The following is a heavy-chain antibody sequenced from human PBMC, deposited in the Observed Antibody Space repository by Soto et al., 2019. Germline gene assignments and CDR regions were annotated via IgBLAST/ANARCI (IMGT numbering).Heavy chain of an antibody. Sequence: QVQLVQSGAEVKKPGASVKVSCKASGYTFTSYDISWVRQAPGQGLEWMRWISAYNGNTKYAQNLQGRVTMTTDTSTSTAYMELRSLRSDDTAVYYCARRYCSGGSCYFDYWGHGTLVTGSS. V-gene: IGHV1-18*01. CDR2: ISAYNGNT. CDR3: ARRYCSGGSCYFDY. CDR1: GYTFTSYD. D-gene: IGHD2-15*01. J-gene: IGHJ4*01.